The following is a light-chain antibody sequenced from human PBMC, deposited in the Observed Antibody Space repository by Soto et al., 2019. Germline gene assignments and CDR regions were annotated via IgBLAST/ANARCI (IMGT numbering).Light chain of an antibody. CDR1: QRISSW. V-gene: IGKV1-5*03. J-gene: IGKJ1*01. Sequence: DIQMTQSPSTLSASVGDRVTITCRASQRISSWLAWYQQKPGKAPKLLIYKASSLESGVPSRFSGSGSGTEFTLTISSLQSDDFATYYCQQFNNYPWTFGQGTMVEIK. CDR3: QQFNNYPWT. CDR2: KAS.